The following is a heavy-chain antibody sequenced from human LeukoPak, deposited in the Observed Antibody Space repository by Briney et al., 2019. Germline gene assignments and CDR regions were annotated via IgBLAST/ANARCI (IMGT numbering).Heavy chain of an antibody. Sequence: PSETLSLTCAVYGGSFSGYYWSWIRQPPGKGLEWIGEINHSGSTNYNPSLKSRVTISVDTSKNQFSLKLSSVTAADTAVYYCARDDYLDYWGQGTLVTVSS. V-gene: IGHV4-34*01. J-gene: IGHJ4*02. CDR1: GGSFSGYY. CDR2: INHSGST. CDR3: ARDDYLDY.